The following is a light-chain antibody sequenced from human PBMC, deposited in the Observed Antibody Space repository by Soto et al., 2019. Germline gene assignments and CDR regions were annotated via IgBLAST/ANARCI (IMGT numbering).Light chain of an antibody. Sequence: EIMMTQSPATLSVSPGERATLSCRASHSVSSNLAWYQQKPGQAPRLLIYAASTRATGIPARFSGSGSGTEFTLTISSLQSEDFAVYYCQQYNNWPPYTFGQGTKLEIK. CDR2: AAS. V-gene: IGKV3-15*01. CDR1: HSVSSN. CDR3: QQYNNWPPYT. J-gene: IGKJ2*01.